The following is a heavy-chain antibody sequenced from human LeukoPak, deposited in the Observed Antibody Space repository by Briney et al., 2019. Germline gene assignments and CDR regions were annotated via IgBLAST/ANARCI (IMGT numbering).Heavy chain of an antibody. CDR1: GYTFTSYG. Sequence: ASVKVSCKASGYTFTSYGISWVRQAPGQGLEWMGWISAYNGNTNYAQKLQGRVTMTTDTSTSTAYMELRSLRSDDTAVYYCARGEGGYSYGYLSPTYYYYMDVWGKGTTVTISS. CDR3: ARGEGGYSYGYLSPTYYYYMDV. CDR2: ISAYNGNT. V-gene: IGHV1-18*01. D-gene: IGHD5-18*01. J-gene: IGHJ6*03.